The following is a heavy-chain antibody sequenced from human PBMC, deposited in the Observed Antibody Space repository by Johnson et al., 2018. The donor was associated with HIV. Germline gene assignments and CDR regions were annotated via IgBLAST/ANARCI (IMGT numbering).Heavy chain of an antibody. Sequence: VQLVESGGGVVRPGGSLRLSCAASGFTFDDYAMHWVRQAPGKGLEWVSGINWNGGSTDYTDSVKGRFTISRDNAKNSLYLQMNSLRAEDTAVYYCAKGLAAFFAFDIWGQGTMVTVSS. CDR1: GFTFDDYA. CDR3: AKGLAAFFAFDI. CDR2: INWNGGST. J-gene: IGHJ3*02. D-gene: IGHD3-3*01. V-gene: IGHV3-20*04.